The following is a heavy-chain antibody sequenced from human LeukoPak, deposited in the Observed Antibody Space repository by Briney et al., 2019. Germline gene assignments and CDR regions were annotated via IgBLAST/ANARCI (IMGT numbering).Heavy chain of an antibody. CDR1: GGSISGSDYY. CDR3: VRAPSPGHWNY. Sequence: PSETLSLTCTVSGGSISGSDYYWSWIRQPPGKGLEWIGYIYYTGSTYYNPSLESRVSISLDTSRNQFSLNLSSVTAADTAVYYCVRAPSPGHWNYWGQGTLVTVSS. CDR2: IYYTGST. D-gene: IGHD1-1*01. J-gene: IGHJ4*02. V-gene: IGHV4-30-4*08.